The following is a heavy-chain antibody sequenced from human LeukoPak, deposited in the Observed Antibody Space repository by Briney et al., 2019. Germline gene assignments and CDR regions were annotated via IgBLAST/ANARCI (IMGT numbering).Heavy chain of an antibody. CDR2: SGNKDSRYTT. Sequence: GGSLRLSCAASGFTFSDRYVDWVRQAPGKGLEWVGRSGNKDSRYTTEYAASVKGRFTISRDESKNSLYLQMNSLKTEDTAVYHCTRGYSGKSVYAFDIWGQGTMVTVSS. CDR3: TRGYSGKSVYAFDI. D-gene: IGHD1-26*01. J-gene: IGHJ3*02. CDR1: GFTFSDRY. V-gene: IGHV3-72*01.